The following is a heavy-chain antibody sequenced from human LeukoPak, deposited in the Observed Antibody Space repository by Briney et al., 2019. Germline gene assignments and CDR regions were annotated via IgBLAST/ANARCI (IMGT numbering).Heavy chain of an antibody. Sequence: ASVKVSCKASGYTFIRYFIHWVRQAPGQGLEWMGWINPNIGGTKYAQKFQGRVTMTRDTSISTAYMELSRLKSDDTAVYYCARVTDGDNPLNWFDPWGQGTLVTVSS. CDR2: INPNIGGT. V-gene: IGHV1-2*02. CDR1: GYTFIRYF. D-gene: IGHD4-17*01. J-gene: IGHJ5*02. CDR3: ARVTDGDNPLNWFDP.